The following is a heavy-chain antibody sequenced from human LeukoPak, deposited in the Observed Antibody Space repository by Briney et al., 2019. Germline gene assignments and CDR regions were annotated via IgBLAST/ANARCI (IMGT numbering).Heavy chain of an antibody. Sequence: GESLKISCKGSGYSFTSYWIGWVRQMPGKGLEWMGIIHPGDSDTRYSPSFQGQVTISADKSISTAYLQWSSLKASDTAMYYCATLGDFWSGYLNWFDPWGQGTLVTVSP. J-gene: IGHJ5*02. CDR2: IHPGDSDT. D-gene: IGHD3-3*01. CDR3: ATLGDFWSGYLNWFDP. V-gene: IGHV5-51*01. CDR1: GYSFTSYW.